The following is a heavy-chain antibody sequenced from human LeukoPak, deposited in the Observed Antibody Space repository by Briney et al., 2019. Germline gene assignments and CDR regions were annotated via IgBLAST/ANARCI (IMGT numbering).Heavy chain of an antibody. V-gene: IGHV3-21*01. J-gene: IGHJ3*02. CDR1: GFTFSSYS. Sequence: GGSLRLSCAASGFTFSSYSMNWVRQAPGKGLEWVSSISSSSSYIYYADSVKGRFTISRDNAKNSLYLQMNSLRAEDTAVYYCASFGYDSSGYYLSVNAFDIWGQGTMVTVSS. CDR2: ISSSSSYI. CDR3: ASFGYDSSGYYLSVNAFDI. D-gene: IGHD3-22*01.